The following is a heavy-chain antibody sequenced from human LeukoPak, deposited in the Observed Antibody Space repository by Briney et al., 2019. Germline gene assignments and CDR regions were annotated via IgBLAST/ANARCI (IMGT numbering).Heavy chain of an antibody. D-gene: IGHD5-12*01. J-gene: IGHJ2*01. CDR2: IYYSGRT. CDR1: GGSVSNYY. Sequence: SETLSLTCTVSGGSVSNYYWSWIRQSPGKGLEWIAYIYYSGRTNYNPSLKSRVTISVDTAENQFSLKLSSVAAADTALYFCARQASWLPYFDLWDRGTLVSVSS. V-gene: IGHV4-59*08. CDR3: ARQASWLPYFDL.